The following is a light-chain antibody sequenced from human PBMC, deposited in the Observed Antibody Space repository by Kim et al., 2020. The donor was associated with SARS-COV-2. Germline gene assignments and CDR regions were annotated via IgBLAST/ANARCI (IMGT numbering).Light chain of an antibody. V-gene: IGKV4-1*01. J-gene: IGKJ1*01. CDR3: QQYYSSPRT. Sequence: ATISCNSSLSFLYSSNNNNYLAWSQPKPGQPPKLVISWASTRESGVPDRFSGSGSGTDFTLTISSLQAEDVAVYYCQQYYSSPRTFGQGTKVDIK. CDR2: WAS. CDR1: LSFLYSSNNNNY.